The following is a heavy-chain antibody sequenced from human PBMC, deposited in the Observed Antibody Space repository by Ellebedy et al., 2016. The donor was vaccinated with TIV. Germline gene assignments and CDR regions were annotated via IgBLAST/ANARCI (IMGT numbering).Heavy chain of an antibody. V-gene: IGHV1-46*01. D-gene: IGHD6-19*01. CDR3: ARAVAGSMVHSAFDI. J-gene: IGHJ3*02. CDR2: INPNGGST. Sequence: ASVKVSCKASGYTFTSYYMHWVRQAPGQGLEWMGIINPNGGSTTYAQKFQGRVTMTRDTSTSTVYMELSSLRSEDTAVYYCARAVAGSMVHSAFDIWGQGTMVTVSS. CDR1: GYTFTSYY.